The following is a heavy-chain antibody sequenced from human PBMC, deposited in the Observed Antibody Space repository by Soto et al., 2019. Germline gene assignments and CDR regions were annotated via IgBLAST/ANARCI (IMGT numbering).Heavy chain of an antibody. V-gene: IGHV1-69*12. CDR1: GGTFSTYA. CDR3: ASGIQLWLRRINNGYSG. D-gene: IGHD5-18*01. Sequence: QVQLVQSGAEVKKLESSVKVSCKAPGGTFSTYAISWVRQAPGQGLEWMGGIIPMFGTANYAQRFQDRVTITADESTNTVYMELSSLRSEDTAVYFCASGIQLWLRRINNGYSGWGQGTLVTVSS. CDR2: IIPMFGTA. J-gene: IGHJ4*02.